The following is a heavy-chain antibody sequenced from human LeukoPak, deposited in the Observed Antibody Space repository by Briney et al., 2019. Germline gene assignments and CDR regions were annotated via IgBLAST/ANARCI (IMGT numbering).Heavy chain of an antibody. Sequence: SQTLSLTCALSGDSVSSNSAAWNWIRQSPSRGLEWLVRTYYRSKWYNNYALSVKSRMTITPHTPKNQFSLHLNSVTPEHTAVYYCAISGFGEPASDYWGQGTLVTVSS. CDR2: TYYRSKWYN. V-gene: IGHV6-1*01. D-gene: IGHD3-10*01. CDR1: GDSVSSNSAA. J-gene: IGHJ4*02. CDR3: AISGFGEPASDY.